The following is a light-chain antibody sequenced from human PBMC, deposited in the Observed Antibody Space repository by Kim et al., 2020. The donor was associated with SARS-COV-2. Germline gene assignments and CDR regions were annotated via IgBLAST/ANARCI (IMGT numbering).Light chain of an antibody. V-gene: IGKV3-20*01. Sequence: SQGERDPHSCRASHSVSATCLACDQQRPGQPPRLLIYAASSRASGIPDRFSGSGSGTDFTLTISRLGPEDSALYYCQQYDSSHWTFGQGTKVDIK. CDR2: AAS. CDR3: QQYDSSHWT. CDR1: HSVSATC. J-gene: IGKJ1*01.